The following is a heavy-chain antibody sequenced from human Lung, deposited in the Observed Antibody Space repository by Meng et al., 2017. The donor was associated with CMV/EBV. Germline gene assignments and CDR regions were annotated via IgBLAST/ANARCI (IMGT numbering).Heavy chain of an antibody. D-gene: IGHD3-10*01. Sequence: QVHMQESVPGLVKPSETIPLTFTVSGGSISSYYWSWIRQPPGKGLKWIGYIYYSGSTNYYPTLKSRVSISVDTYKNQLSLKLSSVTAAATAVYSCAREEGIGGFDPWGQGTLVTVSS. CDR3: AREEGIGGFDP. CDR2: IYYSGST. V-gene: IGHV4-59*01. J-gene: IGHJ5*02. CDR1: GGSISSYY.